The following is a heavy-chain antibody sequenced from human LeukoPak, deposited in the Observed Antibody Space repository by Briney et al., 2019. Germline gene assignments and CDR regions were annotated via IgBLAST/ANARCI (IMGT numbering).Heavy chain of an antibody. CDR2: ISSSGTYI. V-gene: IGHV3-21*04. Sequence: GGSLRLSCAASGFTFSSYAMNWVRQAPGKGLEWVSSISSSGTYIYYADSVQGRFTISRDNAKNSLYLQMNSLRAEDMALYYCAKIKRGGSYNPLDAFDIWGQGTMVTVSS. CDR1: GFTFSSYA. J-gene: IGHJ3*02. CDR3: AKIKRGGSYNPLDAFDI. D-gene: IGHD1-26*01.